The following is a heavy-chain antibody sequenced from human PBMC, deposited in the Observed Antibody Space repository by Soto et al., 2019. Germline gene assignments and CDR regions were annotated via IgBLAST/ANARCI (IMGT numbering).Heavy chain of an antibody. CDR1: GGSFSGYY. V-gene: IGHV4-34*01. J-gene: IGHJ3*02. D-gene: IGHD6-19*01. Sequence: SETLSLTCAVYGGSFSGYYWSWIRQPPGKGLEWIGEINHSGSTNYNPSLKSRVTISVDTSKNQFSLKLSSVTAADTAVYYCARGAHLEGSSGFGSDAFDIWGQGTMVTVSS. CDR2: INHSGST. CDR3: ARGAHLEGSSGFGSDAFDI.